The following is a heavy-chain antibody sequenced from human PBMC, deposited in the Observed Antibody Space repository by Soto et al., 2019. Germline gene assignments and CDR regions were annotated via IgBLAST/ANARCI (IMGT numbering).Heavy chain of an antibody. CDR1: GYSFSSYD. Sequence: ASVKVSCKASGYSFSSYDMHWVRQAPGQGPEWMGIINASSSSYIYYADSVKGRFTISRDNAKNSLYLQMNSLRAEDTAVYYCARVAITYYYDSSGYYYPDYWGQGTLVTVSS. CDR3: ARVAITYYYDSSGYYYPDY. D-gene: IGHD3-22*01. CDR2: INASSSSYI. V-gene: IGHV3-21*01. J-gene: IGHJ4*02.